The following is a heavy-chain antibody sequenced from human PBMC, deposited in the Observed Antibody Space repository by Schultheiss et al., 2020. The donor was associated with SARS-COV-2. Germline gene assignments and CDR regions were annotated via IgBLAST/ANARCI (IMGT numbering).Heavy chain of an antibody. Sequence: GGSLRLSCAASGFTFDDYAMHWVRQAPGKGLEWVSGISCNSGSIGYADSVKGRFTISRDNAKNSLYLQMNSLRDEDTAVYYCARAHGDYWPSSTPTDTYYYYYGMDVWGQGTTVTVSS. CDR1: GFTFDDYA. D-gene: IGHD4-17*01. V-gene: IGHV3-9*01. CDR3: ARAHGDYWPSSTPTDTYYYYYGMDV. J-gene: IGHJ6*02. CDR2: ISCNSGSI.